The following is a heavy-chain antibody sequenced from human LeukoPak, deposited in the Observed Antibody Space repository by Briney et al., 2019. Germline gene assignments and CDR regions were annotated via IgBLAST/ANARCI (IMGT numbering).Heavy chain of an antibody. CDR1: GYSFTNYW. CDR2: IHPGDSNT. J-gene: IGHJ5*02. V-gene: IGHV5-51*01. CDR3: ARRTQNFFDP. Sequence: GEALKISCKGSGYSFTNYWIGWVRQMPGKGLEWMGIIHPGDSNTRYSPSFQGQVTISADKSINTAYLQWSSLKASDTAMYYCARRTQNFFDPLGQGTLVTVSS. D-gene: IGHD1-1*01.